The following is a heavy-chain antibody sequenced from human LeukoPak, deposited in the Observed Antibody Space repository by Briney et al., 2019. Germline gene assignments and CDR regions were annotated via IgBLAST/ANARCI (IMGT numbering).Heavy chain of an antibody. V-gene: IGHV3-30*03. CDR3: AVYGSGSYYTTTFDY. CDR2: ISYDGSNK. Sequence: PGRSLRLSCAASGFTFSSYGMHWVRRAPGKGLEWVAVISYDGSNKYYADSVKGRFTISRDNSKNTLYLQMNSLRAEDTAVYYCAVYGSGSYYTTTFDYWGQGTLVTVSS. CDR1: GFTFSSYG. D-gene: IGHD3-10*01. J-gene: IGHJ4*02.